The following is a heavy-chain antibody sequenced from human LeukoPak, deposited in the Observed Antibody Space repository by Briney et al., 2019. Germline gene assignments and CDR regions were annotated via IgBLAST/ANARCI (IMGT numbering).Heavy chain of an antibody. CDR2: IYSSGDT. Sequence: GGSLRLSCAVSGFTVSRNYMSWVRQAPGRGLEWVSIIYSSGDTYYADSVKGRFTISRDNSKNTLYLQMNSLRAEDTAVYYCAKHSSDTGGYSILPYFDYWGQGTLVTVSS. CDR1: GFTVSRNY. J-gene: IGHJ4*02. D-gene: IGHD3-22*01. CDR3: AKHSSDTGGYSILPYFDY. V-gene: IGHV3-53*01.